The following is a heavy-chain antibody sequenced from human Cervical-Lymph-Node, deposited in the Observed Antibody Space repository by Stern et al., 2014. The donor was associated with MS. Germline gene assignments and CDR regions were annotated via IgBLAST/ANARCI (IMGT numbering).Heavy chain of an antibody. J-gene: IGHJ4*02. Sequence: VQLVQSGGGLVKPGGSLRLSCAPSGFRFSDYYMSWIRQAPGKGLEWVSHISSSGSTRSYADSVKGRFTISRDNAKNSLYLQMNSLRAEDTALYYCARVKGSYCVDYWGQGTLVTVSS. CDR2: ISSSGSTR. V-gene: IGHV3-11*01. CDR1: GFRFSDYY. D-gene: IGHD1-26*01. CDR3: ARVKGSYCVDY.